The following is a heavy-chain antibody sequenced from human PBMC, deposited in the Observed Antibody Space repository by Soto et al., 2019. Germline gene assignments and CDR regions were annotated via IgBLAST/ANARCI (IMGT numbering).Heavy chain of an antibody. Sequence: QVELVQSGAEVKKHVSSVKVSCQASEDTFRNYAISWVRQAPGQGLEWMGGIIPIFGTANYAQKFQGRVTITADTSANTVDLELSSLRSEDTAVYYCARTKYDSSAYYYWYLGLWGRGTLVTVSS. CDR3: ARTKYDSSAYYYWYLGL. CDR2: IIPIFGTA. CDR1: EDTFRNYA. D-gene: IGHD3-22*01. V-gene: IGHV1-69*06. J-gene: IGHJ2*01.